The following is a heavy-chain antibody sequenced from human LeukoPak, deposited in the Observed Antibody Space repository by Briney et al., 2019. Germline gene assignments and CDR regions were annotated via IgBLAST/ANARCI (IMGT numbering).Heavy chain of an antibody. D-gene: IGHD6-6*01. CDR1: GGSISSGSYY. J-gene: IGHJ4*02. CDR2: IYTSGST. CDR3: ARELEYSSSSPIDY. V-gene: IGHV4-61*02. Sequence: SQTLSLXCTVSGGSISSGSYYWIWIRQPAGKGLEWIGRIYTSGSTNYNPSLKSRVTISVDTSKNQFSLKLSSVTAADTAVYYCARELEYSSSSPIDYWGQGTLVTVSS.